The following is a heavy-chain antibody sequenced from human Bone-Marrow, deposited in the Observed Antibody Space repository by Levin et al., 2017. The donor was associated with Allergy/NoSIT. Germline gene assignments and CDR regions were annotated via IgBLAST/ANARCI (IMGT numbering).Heavy chain of an antibody. V-gene: IGHV4-34*01. J-gene: IGHJ4*02. CDR3: ARDGRGQLEPLDY. Sequence: PSETLSLTCAVYGGSFSGYYWSWIRQPPGKGLEWIGEINHSGSTNYNPSLKSRVTISVDTSKNQFSLKLSSVTAAATAVYYCARDGRGQLEPLDYWGQGTLVTVSS. CDR2: INHSGST. D-gene: IGHD6-6*01. CDR1: GGSFSGYY.